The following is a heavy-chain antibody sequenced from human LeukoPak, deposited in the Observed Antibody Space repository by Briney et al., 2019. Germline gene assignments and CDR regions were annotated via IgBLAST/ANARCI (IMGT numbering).Heavy chain of an antibody. CDR2: VTGSGDTT. D-gene: IGHD2-15*01. V-gene: IGHV3-23*01. J-gene: IGHJ5*02. CDR3: ARVLGLEDIVVVVAATFNWFDP. CDR1: GFTFSNYA. Sequence: GGSLRLSCAASGFTFSNYAMSWVRQAPGKGLEWVSTVTGSGDTTYYADSVKGRFTISRDNSKNTLYLQMNSLRAEDTAVYYCARVLGLEDIVVVVAATFNWFDPWGQGTLVTVSS.